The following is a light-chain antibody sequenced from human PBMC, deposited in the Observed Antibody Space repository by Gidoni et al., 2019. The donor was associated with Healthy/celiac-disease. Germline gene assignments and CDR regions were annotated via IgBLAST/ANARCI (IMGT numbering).Light chain of an antibody. CDR3: QQSYSTPQT. V-gene: IGKV1-39*01. J-gene: IGKJ2*01. CDR1: QSISSY. Sequence: DMQMTQSPSSLSASVGDSVTITCRASQSISSYLNWYQQKPGKAPKLLIYAASSLQSGVPSRFSGSGSGTDFTLTISSLQPEDFATYYCQQSYSTPQTFGQGTKLEIK. CDR2: AAS.